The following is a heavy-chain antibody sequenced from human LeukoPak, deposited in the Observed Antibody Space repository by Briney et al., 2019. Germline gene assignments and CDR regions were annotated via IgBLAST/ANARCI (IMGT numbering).Heavy chain of an antibody. CDR1: GGSINSYY. Sequence: PSETLSLTCTVSGGSINSYYWSWIRQPPGRGPEWIGDIYYSGSTIYNPSLKSRVTISVDTSKNQFSLNLRSVTAADTAVYYCARIDYATFDCWGPGTLVTASS. CDR3: ARIDYATFDC. V-gene: IGHV4-59*01. CDR2: IYYSGST. D-gene: IGHD3-16*01. J-gene: IGHJ4*02.